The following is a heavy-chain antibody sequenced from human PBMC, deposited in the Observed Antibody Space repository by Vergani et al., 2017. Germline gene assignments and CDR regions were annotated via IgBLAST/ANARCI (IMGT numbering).Heavy chain of an antibody. J-gene: IGHJ5*02. CDR1: GFTFSSYG. D-gene: IGHD3-10*01. V-gene: IGHV3-30*02. CDR2: IRYDGSNK. Sequence: VQLLESGGGVVQPGGSLRLSCAASGFTFSSYGMHWVRQAPGKGLEWVAFIRYDGSNKYYADSVKGRFTISRDNSKNTLYLQMNSLRAEDTAVYYCAKETWFGDRTNWFDHWGQGTLVTVSS. CDR3: AKETWFGDRTNWFDH.